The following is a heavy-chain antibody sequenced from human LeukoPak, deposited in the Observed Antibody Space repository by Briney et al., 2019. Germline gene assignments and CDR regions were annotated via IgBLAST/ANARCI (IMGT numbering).Heavy chain of an antibody. Sequence: GASVKVSCKASGYTFTGYYMHWVRQAPGQGLEWMGWINPNSGGTNYAQEFQGRVTMTRDTSISTAYMELSRLRSDDTAVYYCARDHGYSSGWYSDYWGQGTLVTASS. V-gene: IGHV1-2*02. D-gene: IGHD6-19*01. CDR3: ARDHGYSSGWYSDY. CDR2: INPNSGGT. CDR1: GYTFTGYY. J-gene: IGHJ4*02.